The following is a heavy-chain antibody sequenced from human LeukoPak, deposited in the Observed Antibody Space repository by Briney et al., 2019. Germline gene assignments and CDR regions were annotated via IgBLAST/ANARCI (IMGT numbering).Heavy chain of an antibody. Sequence: GASVKLSCKSSGYTFTSYGISWVRQAPGQGLEWGGWISAYNGNTKQAQKLQGRVTMTTDTSTSTAYMELRSLRSDDTAVYYCAREVGYCSSTSCSGIDYWGQGTLVTVSS. V-gene: IGHV1-18*01. CDR3: AREVGYCSSTSCSGIDY. D-gene: IGHD2-2*01. CDR2: ISAYNGNT. J-gene: IGHJ4*02. CDR1: GYTFTSYG.